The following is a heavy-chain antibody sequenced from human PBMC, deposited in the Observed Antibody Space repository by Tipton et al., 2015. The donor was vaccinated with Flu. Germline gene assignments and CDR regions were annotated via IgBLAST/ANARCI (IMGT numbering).Heavy chain of an antibody. CDR1: GGSISSSSYY. V-gene: IGHV4-39*07. D-gene: IGHD1-1*01. CDR2: IYYSGST. J-gene: IGHJ4*02. CDR3: ARVWSSFVATASLDY. Sequence: TLSLTCTVSGGSISSSSYYWGWIRQPPGKGLEWIGSIYYSGSTYYNPSLKSRVTISVDTSKNQFSLKLSSVTAADTAVYYCARVWSSFVATASLDYWGRGTLVTVSS.